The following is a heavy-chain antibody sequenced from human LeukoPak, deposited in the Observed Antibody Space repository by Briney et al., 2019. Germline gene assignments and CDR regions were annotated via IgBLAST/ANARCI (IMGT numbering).Heavy chain of an antibody. V-gene: IGHV4-34*01. D-gene: IGHD6-13*01. CDR1: GGSFSGYY. CDR2: INHSGST. CDR3: ARALGSAAGNFDY. Sequence: SETVSLTCAVYGGSFSGYYWSWIRHPPGKGRVGIGEINHSGSTNYNTSLKSRVTISVDTSKNQFSVKLSSVTDADTAVYYCARALGSAAGNFDYWGQGTLVSVSS. J-gene: IGHJ4*02.